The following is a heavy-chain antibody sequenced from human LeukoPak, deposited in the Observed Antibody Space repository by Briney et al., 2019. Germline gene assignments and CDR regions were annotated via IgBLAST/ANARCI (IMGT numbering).Heavy chain of an antibody. Sequence: PSETLSLTCTVSGGSISSSTYYWAWIRQPPGKGLEWIGSIYYIGSTYYNPSLKSRVTISVDTSRNQFSLKVSSVTAADSAVYYCARDRSGYDSYFDYWGQGTLVTVSS. D-gene: IGHD5-12*01. J-gene: IGHJ4*02. CDR1: GGSISSSTYY. CDR2: IYYIGST. V-gene: IGHV4-39*07. CDR3: ARDRSGYDSYFDY.